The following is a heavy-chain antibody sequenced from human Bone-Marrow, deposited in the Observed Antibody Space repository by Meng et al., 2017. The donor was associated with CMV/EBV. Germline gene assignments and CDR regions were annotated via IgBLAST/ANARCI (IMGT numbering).Heavy chain of an antibody. Sequence: GESLKISCAASGFTFSSYAMHWVRQAPGKGLEWVSSISSSSSYIYYADSVKGRFTISRDNAKNSLYLQMNSLRAEDTAVYYCARSPINYDFWSGSSSGLDYWGQGTLVIVSS. V-gene: IGHV3-21*01. J-gene: IGHJ4*02. CDR2: ISSSSSYI. CDR1: GFTFSSYA. D-gene: IGHD3-3*01. CDR3: ARSPINYDFWSGSSSGLDY.